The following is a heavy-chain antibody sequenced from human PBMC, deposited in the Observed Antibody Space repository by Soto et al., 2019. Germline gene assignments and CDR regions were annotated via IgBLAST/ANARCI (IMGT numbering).Heavy chain of an antibody. CDR3: ARDGTLYDSSAYYYLY. Sequence: SVKVSCKXSGGTFSRYTITWVRQAPGQGLEWMGGITPMFGTPNYAQKFQGRVTITADESTSTAYMELSSLRSEDTAMYYCARDGTLYDSSAYYYLYWGQGTLVTVSS. J-gene: IGHJ4*02. CDR2: ITPMFGTP. V-gene: IGHV1-69*13. D-gene: IGHD3-22*01. CDR1: GGTFSRYT.